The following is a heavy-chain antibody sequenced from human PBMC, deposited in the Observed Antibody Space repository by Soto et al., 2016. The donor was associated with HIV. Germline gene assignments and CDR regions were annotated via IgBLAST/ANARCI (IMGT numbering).Heavy chain of an antibody. V-gene: IGHV4-31*03. J-gene: IGHJ5*02. CDR3: ARDSLSGDWFDP. CDR1: GVSITSGGYF. D-gene: IGHD2-8*02. Sequence: QVRLQESGPGLVKPSETLSLTCNVSGVSITSGGYFWDWIRQRPGKGLEFIGYIYYSGTTYYNPSLESRVTISFDTSKNQSSLKLTSVTAADTAVYFCARDSLSGDWFDPWGQGTLVTVSS. CDR2: IYYSGTT.